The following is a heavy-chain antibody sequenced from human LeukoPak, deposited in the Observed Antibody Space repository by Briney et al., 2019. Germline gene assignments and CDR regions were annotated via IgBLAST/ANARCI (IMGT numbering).Heavy chain of an antibody. J-gene: IGHJ4*02. CDR1: GFTFSSYW. D-gene: IGHD2-2*01. CDR2: IKQDGSEK. Sequence: RGSLRLSCAASGFTFSSYWMSWVRQAPGEGLEWVATIKQDGSEKYYVDCVKGRFTISRDNAENSLYQQLTSRRAEDTAVYYCPRCCGRPSCPYFCDLWGQETRVSVS. CDR3: PRCCGRPSCPYFCDL. V-gene: IGHV3-7*05.